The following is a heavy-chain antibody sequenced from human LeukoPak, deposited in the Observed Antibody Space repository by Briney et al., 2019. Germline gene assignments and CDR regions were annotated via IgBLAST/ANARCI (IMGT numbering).Heavy chain of an antibody. J-gene: IGHJ6*03. V-gene: IGHV1-8*01. CDR2: MNPGSGDT. CDR3: ARSRRGYYMDV. CDR1: GYPFSNYD. Sequence: GASVKVSCKASGYPFSNYDVNWLRQAPGQGLEWMAWMNPGSGDTGYAQKFQGRLTMSSNISMNTASMELRSLTSEDTAVYFCARSRRGYYMDVWGTGTPVTVSS.